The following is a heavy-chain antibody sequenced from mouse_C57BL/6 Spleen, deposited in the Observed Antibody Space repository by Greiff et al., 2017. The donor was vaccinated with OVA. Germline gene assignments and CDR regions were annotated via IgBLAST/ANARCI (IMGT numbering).Heavy chain of an antibody. D-gene: IGHD1-1*01. CDR1: GYTFTEYT. J-gene: IGHJ1*03. Sequence: VQLQQSGAELVKPGASVKLSCKASGYTFTEYTIHWVKQRSGQGLEWIGWFYPGSGSIKYNEKFKDKATLTADKSSSTVYMELSRLTSEDSAVYFCARHEGPRYYYGSSHWYCDVWGTGTTVTVSS. CDR3: ARHEGPRYYYGSSHWYCDV. CDR2: FYPGSGSI. V-gene: IGHV1-62-2*01.